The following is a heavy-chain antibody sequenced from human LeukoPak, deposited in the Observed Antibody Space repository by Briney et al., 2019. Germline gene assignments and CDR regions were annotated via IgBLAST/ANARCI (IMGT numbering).Heavy chain of an antibody. CDR3: ARGFLQAGTLTYYYMDV. CDR1: GYTFTGYY. J-gene: IGHJ6*03. V-gene: IGHV1-69*13. CDR2: IIPIFGTA. Sequence: SVKVSCKASGYTFTGYYMHWVRQAPGQGLEWMGGIIPIFGTANYAQKFQGRVTITADESTSTAYMELSSLRSEDTAVYYCARGFLQAGTLTYYYMDVWGKGTTVTISS. D-gene: IGHD6-13*01.